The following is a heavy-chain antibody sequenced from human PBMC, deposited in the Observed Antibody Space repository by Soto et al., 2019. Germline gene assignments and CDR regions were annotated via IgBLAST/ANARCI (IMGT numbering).Heavy chain of an antibody. CDR1: GVSINSADFY. Sequence: SETLSLTCTVSGVSINSADFYWSWIRQAPGKGLEWIGYIYHTGSRQHHPSLRGRVDISMDTSKNQFSLELRSVTAADTAMYYCAREVLDTTVDYYFDSWGQGGMVTVS. CDR2: IYHTGSR. CDR3: AREVLDTTVDYYFDS. J-gene: IGHJ4*02. V-gene: IGHV4-30-4*01. D-gene: IGHD4-17*01.